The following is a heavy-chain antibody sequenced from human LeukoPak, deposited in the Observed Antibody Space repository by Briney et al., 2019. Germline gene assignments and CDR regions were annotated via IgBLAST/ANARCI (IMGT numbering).Heavy chain of an antibody. Sequence: ASVKVSCKASGYTFTSYYMHWVRQAPGQGLEWMGIINPSGGSTSYAQKFQGRVTMTRDTSTSTVYMELSSLRSEDTAVYYCARGRPYYDSSGYYYYYGMDVRGQGTTVTVSS. V-gene: IGHV1-46*01. CDR1: GYTFTSYY. CDR3: ARGRPYYDSSGYYYYYGMDV. CDR2: INPSGGST. D-gene: IGHD3-22*01. J-gene: IGHJ6*02.